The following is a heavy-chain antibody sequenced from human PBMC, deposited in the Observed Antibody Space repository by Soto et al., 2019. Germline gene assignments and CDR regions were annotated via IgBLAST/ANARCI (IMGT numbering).Heavy chain of an antibody. Sequence: ASVKVSCKASGYTFTSYGISWVRQAPGQGLEWMGWISAYNGNTNYAQKLQGRVTMTTDTSTSTAYMELRSLRSDDTAVYYCARDRIVVVPAAMEEGYYYYYGMDFWGQGTTVTVSS. CDR1: GYTFTSYG. V-gene: IGHV1-18*01. J-gene: IGHJ6*02. CDR2: ISAYNGNT. D-gene: IGHD2-2*01. CDR3: ARDRIVVVPAAMEEGYYYYYGMDF.